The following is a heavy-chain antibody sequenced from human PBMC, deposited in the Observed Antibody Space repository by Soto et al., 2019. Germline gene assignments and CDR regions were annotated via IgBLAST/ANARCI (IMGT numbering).Heavy chain of an antibody. D-gene: IGHD1-1*01. J-gene: IGHJ6*03. CDR3: ARGSWDDVSGHYYMDV. Sequence: GGSLRLSCAASGFTFSSYAMSWVRQAPGKGLEWVSAISGSGGSTYYADSVKGRFTISRDNSKNTLYLQMNSLRADDTAVYYCARGSWDDVSGHYYMDVWGKGTTVTVSS. V-gene: IGHV3-23*01. CDR1: GFTFSSYA. CDR2: ISGSGGST.